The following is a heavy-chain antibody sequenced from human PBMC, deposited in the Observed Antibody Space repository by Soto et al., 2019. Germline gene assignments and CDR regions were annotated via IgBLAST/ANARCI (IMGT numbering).Heavy chain of an antibody. J-gene: IGHJ6*02. CDR2: IDWDDDK. CDR3: ARLLIVATSGTRPIYYYYGMDV. Sequence: SGPTLVNPTQTLTLTCTFSGFSLSTSGMCVSWIRQPPGKALEWLALIDWDDDKYYSTSLKTRLTISKDTSKNQVVLTMTNMDPVDTATYYCARLLIVATSGTRPIYYYYGMDVWGQGTTVTVSS. D-gene: IGHD5-12*01. CDR1: GFSLSTSGMC. V-gene: IGHV2-70*01.